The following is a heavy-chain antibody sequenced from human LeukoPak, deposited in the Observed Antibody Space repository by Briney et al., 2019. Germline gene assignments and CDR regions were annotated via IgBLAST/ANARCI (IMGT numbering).Heavy chain of an antibody. CDR2: IYYRSKWYN. V-gene: IGHV6-1*01. CDR3: ARDGRYSGYDFDY. D-gene: IGHD5-12*01. CDR1: GDSVSTNTAA. Sequence: SQTLSLTCAISGDSVSTNTAAWNWIRQSPSGGLGWLGRIYYRSKWYNDYAVSVKSRITINPDTSKNQFSLHLNSVTPEDTAVYYCARDGRYSGYDFDYWGQGTLVTVSS. J-gene: IGHJ4*02.